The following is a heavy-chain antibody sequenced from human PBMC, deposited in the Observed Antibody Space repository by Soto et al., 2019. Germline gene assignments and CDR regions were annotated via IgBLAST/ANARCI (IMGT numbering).Heavy chain of an antibody. J-gene: IGHJ5*02. D-gene: IGHD6-19*01. CDR1: GLTIRSYA. V-gene: IGHV3-30-3*01. Sequence: QVQLVESGGGVVQPGRSLRLSCAASGLTIRSYAKHWVRQAPGKGLEWVAVISYDGSKKFHADAVKGRFTISRDNSKNTLYLQMNSLRAEDTAVYYCARDRAVAAPNWFDPWGQGTLVTVSS. CDR2: ISYDGSKK. CDR3: ARDRAVAAPNWFDP.